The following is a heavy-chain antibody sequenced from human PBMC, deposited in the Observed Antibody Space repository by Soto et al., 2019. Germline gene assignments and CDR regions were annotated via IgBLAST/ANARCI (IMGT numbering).Heavy chain of an antibody. Sequence: ASVKVSCKTSGYTFTDYDINWVRQATGQGLEWIGWMNPNSGETGYAQKFQGRVTMTRSASLSTAYLELSSLRSEDTAIYYCARVAVAARPRWYNWFDPWGQGTLVTVSS. CDR3: ARVAVAARPRWYNWFDP. CDR2: MNPNSGET. CDR1: GYTFTDYD. J-gene: IGHJ5*02. V-gene: IGHV1-8*01. D-gene: IGHD2-15*01.